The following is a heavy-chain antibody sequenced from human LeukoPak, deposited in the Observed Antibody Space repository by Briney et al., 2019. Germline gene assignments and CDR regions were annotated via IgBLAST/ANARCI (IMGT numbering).Heavy chain of an antibody. CDR1: GDSVSSSSAT. D-gene: IGHD3-10*01. J-gene: IGHJ5*01. Sequence: PSQTLSLTCAISGDSVSSSSATWTWIRQSPSRGREWLGRTYYRSKWINDYAVSVKGRITINPDISENQFSLQLNSVTPEDTSVYYCVRHIAGTYDSWSQGTLATVSS. V-gene: IGHV6-1*01. CDR3: VRHIAGTYDS. CDR2: TYYRSKWIN.